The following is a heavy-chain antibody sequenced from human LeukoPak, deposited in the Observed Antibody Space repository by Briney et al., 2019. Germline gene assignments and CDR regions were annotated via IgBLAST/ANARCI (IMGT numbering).Heavy chain of an antibody. D-gene: IGHD2-15*01. CDR1: GYTFTGYY. CDR2: INPNSGGT. J-gene: IGHJ1*01. CDR3: ARGRDCSGGSCYSWAYEYFQH. Sequence: ASVKVSCKASGYTFTGYYMHWVRQAPGQGLEWMGWINPNSGGTNYAQKFQGWVTMTRDTSISTAYMELSRLRSDDTAVYYCARGRDCSGGSCYSWAYEYFQHWGQGTLVTVSS. V-gene: IGHV1-2*04.